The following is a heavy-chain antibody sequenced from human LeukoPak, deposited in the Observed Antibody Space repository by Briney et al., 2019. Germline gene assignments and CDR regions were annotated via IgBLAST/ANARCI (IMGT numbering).Heavy chain of an antibody. V-gene: IGHV5-51*01. Sequence: GESLKISCKGSGYNFTSYWISWVRQMPGKGLEWVAIIYPGDSDTRYSPSFQGQVTISVDKSISTAYLQWSSLKASDSAMYYCARAPVAGMRDYWGQGTLVTVSS. CDR1: GYNFTSYW. CDR3: ARAPVAGMRDY. D-gene: IGHD6-19*01. CDR2: IYPGDSDT. J-gene: IGHJ4*02.